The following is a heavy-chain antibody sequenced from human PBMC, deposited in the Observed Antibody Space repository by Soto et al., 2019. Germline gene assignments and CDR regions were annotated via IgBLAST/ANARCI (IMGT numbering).Heavy chain of an antibody. J-gene: IGHJ6*02. Sequence: QVQLEQSGAEVKKPGSSVKVSCKASGGTFRTAAISWVRQAPGQGLEWMGGIMPVFRTPDYAQKFQGRVTITADESTNTAYRKLSGLRSDDTAVYYCARDNDRPQLGGNYYYILDVWGQGTTITVSS. CDR1: GGTFRTAA. D-gene: IGHD2-8*01. V-gene: IGHV1-69*12. CDR2: IMPVFRTP. CDR3: ARDNDRPQLGGNYYYILDV.